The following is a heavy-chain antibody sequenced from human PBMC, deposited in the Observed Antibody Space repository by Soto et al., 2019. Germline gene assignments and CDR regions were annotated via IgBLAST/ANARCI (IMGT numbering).Heavy chain of an antibody. Sequence: GGSLRLSCAASGFTFSDYYMIWIRQAPGKGLEWVSYISSSGTTIYHADSVKGRFTISRDNAKNSLFLQMNSLRAEDTAVYYCARGKSIFYGMDVWGQGTTVTVS. CDR2: ISSSGTTI. CDR1: GFTFSDYY. J-gene: IGHJ6*02. CDR3: ARGKSIFYGMDV. D-gene: IGHD2-15*01. V-gene: IGHV3-11*01.